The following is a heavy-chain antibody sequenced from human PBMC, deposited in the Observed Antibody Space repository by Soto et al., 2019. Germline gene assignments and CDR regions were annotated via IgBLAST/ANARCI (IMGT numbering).Heavy chain of an antibody. CDR3: ARLNCNYTLVMAF. V-gene: IGHV5-51*01. Sequence: GESLNISCKGSGYSFTSYWIGWVRQMPGKGLEWMGIIYPGDSDTRYSPSFQGQVTISADKSISTAYLQWSSLKASDTAMYYCARLNCNYTLVMAFWGQGTTVTVSS. D-gene: IGHD1-7*01. CDR2: IYPGDSDT. J-gene: IGHJ6*02. CDR1: GYSFTSYW.